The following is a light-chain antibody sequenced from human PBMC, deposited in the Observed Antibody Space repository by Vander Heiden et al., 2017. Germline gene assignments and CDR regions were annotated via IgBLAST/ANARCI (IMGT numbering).Light chain of an antibody. Sequence: DLQMTQSPSSLSASVGDGVTITCRASQSLSSYLTWYQQKPGKAPKLLIYAASSLQSGVPSRCSGSGSGTDFTLTISSLQPEDFATYYCQQSYSTPPTFGQGTKVEIK. CDR3: QQSYSTPPT. CDR1: QSLSSY. CDR2: AAS. J-gene: IGKJ1*01. V-gene: IGKV1-39*01.